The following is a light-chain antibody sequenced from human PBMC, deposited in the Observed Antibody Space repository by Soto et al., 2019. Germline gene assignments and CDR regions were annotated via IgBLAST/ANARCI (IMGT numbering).Light chain of an antibody. CDR3: AALDDSLNGVV. CDR1: SSNIGSNT. V-gene: IGLV1-44*01. CDR2: SNN. J-gene: IGLJ2*01. Sequence: QSVLTQPPSASGTPGQRVTISCSGSSSNIGSNTVNWYQQLPGTAPKLLIYSNNQRPSGVPDRFSGSKSGISASLAISGLQSEDEADYYCAALDDSLNGVVFGGGTKLTVL.